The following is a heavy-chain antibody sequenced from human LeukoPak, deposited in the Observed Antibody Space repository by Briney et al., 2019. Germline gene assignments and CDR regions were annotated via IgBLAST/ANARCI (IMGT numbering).Heavy chain of an antibody. J-gene: IGHJ4*02. CDR3: ARTVTVPAMRWFFDS. CDR1: GFTFSNYA. V-gene: IGHV3-23*01. Sequence: PGGSLRLSCAASGFTFSNYALSWVRQAPGKGLEWVSTFSESGGNTYYADSVKGRFTISRDNSKNTLYLQMNSLRAEDTAVYYCARTVTVPAMRWFFDSWGQGTLVTVSS. CDR2: FSESGGNT. D-gene: IGHD2-2*01.